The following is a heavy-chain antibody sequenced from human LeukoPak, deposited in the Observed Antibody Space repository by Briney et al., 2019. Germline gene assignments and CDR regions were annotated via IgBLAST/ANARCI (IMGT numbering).Heavy chain of an antibody. J-gene: IGHJ5*02. Sequence: SETLSLTCAVYGGSFSGYYWSWIRQPPGKGLEWIGYIYYSGSTNYNPSLKSRVTISVDTSKNQFSLKLSSVTAADTAVYYCARTYYDILTGYDLWFDPWGQGTLVTVSS. V-gene: IGHV4-59*01. CDR1: GGSFSGYY. D-gene: IGHD3-9*01. CDR2: IYYSGST. CDR3: ARTYYDILTGYDLWFDP.